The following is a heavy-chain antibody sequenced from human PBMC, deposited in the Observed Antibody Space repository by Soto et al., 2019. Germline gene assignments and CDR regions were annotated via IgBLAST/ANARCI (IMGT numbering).Heavy chain of an antibody. Sequence: ASVKVSCKVSGYTLTELSMHWVRQAPGKGLEWMGGFDPEDAEIIYAQKFQGRVAMTEDTSTDTAYMELSSLRSEDTAVYYCAGITMIVVGAYGMDVWGQGTTVTVSS. CDR2: FDPEDAEI. J-gene: IGHJ6*02. CDR1: GYTLTELS. D-gene: IGHD3-22*01. V-gene: IGHV1-24*01. CDR3: AGITMIVVGAYGMDV.